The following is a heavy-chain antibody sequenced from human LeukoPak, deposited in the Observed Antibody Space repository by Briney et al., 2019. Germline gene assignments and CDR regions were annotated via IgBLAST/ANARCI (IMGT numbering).Heavy chain of an antibody. CDR2: ISGSGGST. D-gene: IGHD2-2*02. V-gene: IGHV3-23*01. Sequence: GGSLRLSCAASGFTFSSYAMSWVRQAPGNGLEWVSAISGSGGSTYYADSVKGRFTISRDNSKNTLYLQMNSLRAEDTAVYYCAKDDGMGYCSSTGCYRGPFDYWGQGTLVTVSS. CDR3: AKDDGMGYCSSTGCYRGPFDY. CDR1: GFTFSSYA. J-gene: IGHJ4*02.